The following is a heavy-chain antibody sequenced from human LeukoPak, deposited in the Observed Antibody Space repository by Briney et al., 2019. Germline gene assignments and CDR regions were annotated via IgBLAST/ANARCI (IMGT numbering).Heavy chain of an antibody. CDR1: GFTFSSYG. CDR2: IWYDGSNK. D-gene: IGHD2-15*01. CDR3: AKSGGPDYGSLDY. J-gene: IGHJ4*02. V-gene: IGHV3-33*06. Sequence: GGSLRLSCAASGFTFSSYGMHWVRQAPGKGLEWVAVIWYDGSNKYYADSVKGRFTISRDNSKNTLYLQMNSLRAEDTAVCYCAKSGGPDYGSLDYWGQGALVTVSS.